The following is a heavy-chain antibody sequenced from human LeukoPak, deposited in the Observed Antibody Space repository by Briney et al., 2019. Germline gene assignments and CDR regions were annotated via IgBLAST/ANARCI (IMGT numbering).Heavy chain of an antibody. V-gene: IGHV3-23*01. Sequence: GGSLKLSCVVSGISLSNYAMTWVRQAPGKGLEWVSYISERGGSTTYADSVKGRFTISRDTSLNTLYLQMNNLRAEDTAVYFCAKRGVVIRGILVIGYHQEAYHYDFWGQGVLVTVSS. D-gene: IGHD3-10*01. J-gene: IGHJ4*02. CDR1: GISLSNYA. CDR3: AKRGVVIRGILVIGYHQEAYHYDF. CDR2: ISERGGST.